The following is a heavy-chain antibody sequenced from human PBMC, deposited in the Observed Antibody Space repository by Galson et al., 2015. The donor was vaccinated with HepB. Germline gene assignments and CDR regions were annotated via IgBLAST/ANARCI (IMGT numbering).Heavy chain of an antibody. CDR1: GYTFINYG. V-gene: IGHV1-18*01. J-gene: IGHJ4*02. Sequence: SCKASGYTFINYGISWVRQAPGQGLEWMGWISAYNGYTNYEQRFQGRVTMTTDTSTSTAYMALRSLRSDDTAVYYCARVVRGGASYFDYWGQGTLVTVSS. D-gene: IGHD4-23*01. CDR2: ISAYNGYT. CDR3: ARVVRGGASYFDY.